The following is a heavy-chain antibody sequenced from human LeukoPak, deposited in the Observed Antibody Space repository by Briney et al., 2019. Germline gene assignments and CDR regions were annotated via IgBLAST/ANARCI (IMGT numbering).Heavy chain of an antibody. V-gene: IGHV1-18*01. CDR2: ISAYNGNT. CDR1: GYTFTSYG. CDR3: ARIDIVVVPRRKNYYYYGMDV. Sequence: ASVKVSCKASGYTFTSYGISWVRPAPGQGLEWMGWISAYNGNTNYAQKLQGRVTMTTDTSTSTAYMELRSLRSDDTAVYYCARIDIVVVPRRKNYYYYGMDVWGQGTTVTVSS. D-gene: IGHD2-2*01. J-gene: IGHJ6*02.